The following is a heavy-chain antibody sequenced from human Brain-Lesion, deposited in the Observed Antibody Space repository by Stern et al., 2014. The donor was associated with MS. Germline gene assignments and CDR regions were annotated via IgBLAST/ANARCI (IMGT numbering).Heavy chain of an antibody. CDR1: GFSFSTYA. CDR3: AKWPHHIAVAGTRYFQH. D-gene: IGHD6-19*01. Sequence: EEQLVESGGGLVQPGGSLRLSCAASGFSFSTYAMSWVRQTPGKGLQWVSVISGRGGPPSYADSVKGRFTISRANSKNTLYLQMDSLRADDTAVYYCAKWPHHIAVAGTRYFQHWGQGTLVTVSS. J-gene: IGHJ1*01. CDR2: ISGRGGPP. V-gene: IGHV3-23*04.